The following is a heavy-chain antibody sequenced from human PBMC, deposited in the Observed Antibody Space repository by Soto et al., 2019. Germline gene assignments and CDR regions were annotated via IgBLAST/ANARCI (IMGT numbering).Heavy chain of an antibody. CDR3: ARHSRSPYRAYQYYMGV. D-gene: IGHD1-26*01. CDR1: GLTFSNYA. Sequence: GGSLRLSCAASGLTFSNYAMSWVRQAPGKGLEWVSTISSSGGDTYYADPVKGRFTISRDSSKNTLWLQMNSLRGEDTAVYYCARHSRSPYRAYQYYMGVWGKGTTVTVSS. V-gene: IGHV3-23*01. J-gene: IGHJ6*03. CDR2: ISSSGGDT.